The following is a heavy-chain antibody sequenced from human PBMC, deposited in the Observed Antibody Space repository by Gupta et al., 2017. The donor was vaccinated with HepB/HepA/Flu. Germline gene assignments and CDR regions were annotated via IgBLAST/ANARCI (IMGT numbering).Heavy chain of an antibody. V-gene: IGHV3-30-3*01. D-gene: IGHD2-21*02. CDR2: ISYDGSEI. J-gene: IGHJ4*02. CDR1: GFTFGSYA. Sequence: QVQLVESGGGVVQPGRSLRLSCSASGFTFGSYAMHWVRQDPGKGLEWVAVISYDGSEIYYADSVKGRFTISRYNFKNTLYLKMNSLRVEETAVYYCARDPNHIVVRTAIDYWGQGTLVTGSS. CDR3: ARDPNHIVVRTAIDY.